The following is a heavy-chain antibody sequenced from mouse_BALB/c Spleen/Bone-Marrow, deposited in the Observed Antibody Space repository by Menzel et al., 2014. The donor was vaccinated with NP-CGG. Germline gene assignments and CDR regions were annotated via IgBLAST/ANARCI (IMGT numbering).Heavy chain of an antibody. J-gene: IGHJ4*01. CDR1: GYSFTSYW. D-gene: IGHD1-2*01. Sequence: EVQLQQSGTVLARPGASVKMSCKASGYSFTSYWMHWVKQRPGQGLEWIGAIYPGNSDTSYNQKFEGKAKLTAVTSASTAYMELSSLTNEDSAVYYCTRGGLLRLRDYAMDYWGQGTSVTVSS. CDR2: IYPGNSDT. V-gene: IGHV1-5*01. CDR3: TRGGLLRLRDYAMDY.